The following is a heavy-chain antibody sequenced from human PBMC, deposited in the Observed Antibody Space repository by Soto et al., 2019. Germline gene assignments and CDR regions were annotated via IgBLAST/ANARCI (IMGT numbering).Heavy chain of an antibody. D-gene: IGHD6-19*01. V-gene: IGHV4-34*01. CDR2: INHSGST. CDR3: ARGGRYRSGTTPFDY. CDR1: GGSFSGYY. Sequence: PSETLSLTCAVYGGSFSGYYWSWIRQPPGKGLEWIGEINHSGSTNYNPSLKSRVTISVDTSKNQFSLKLSSVTAADTAVYYCARGGRYRSGTTPFDYWGQGTLVTVSS. J-gene: IGHJ4*02.